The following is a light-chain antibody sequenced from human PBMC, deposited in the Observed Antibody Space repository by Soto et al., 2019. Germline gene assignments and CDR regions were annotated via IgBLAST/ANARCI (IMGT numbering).Light chain of an antibody. CDR3: SSYTRSSTHV. Sequence: QSALTQPASVSGSPGQSITISCTGTSSEIGGYNYVSWYQQHPGKVPKLMIYDVSNRPSGVSDRFSGSKSGNTASLTISGLQAEGEADYYCSSYTRSSTHVFGTGTKVTVL. V-gene: IGLV2-14*01. CDR2: DVS. J-gene: IGLJ1*01. CDR1: SSEIGGYNY.